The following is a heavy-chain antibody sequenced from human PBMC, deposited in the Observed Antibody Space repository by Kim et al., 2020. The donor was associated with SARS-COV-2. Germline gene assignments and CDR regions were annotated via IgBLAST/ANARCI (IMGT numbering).Heavy chain of an antibody. CDR1: GFTFSSYA. CDR3: ARDRDYGGNYYYYGMDV. Sequence: GGSLRLSCAASGFTFSSYAMHWVRQAPGKGLEWVAVISYDGSNKYYADSVKGRFTISRDNSKNTLYLQMNSLRAEDTAVYYCARDRDYGGNYYYYGMDVWGQGTTVTVSS. J-gene: IGHJ6*02. CDR2: ISYDGSNK. D-gene: IGHD4-17*01. V-gene: IGHV3-30*04.